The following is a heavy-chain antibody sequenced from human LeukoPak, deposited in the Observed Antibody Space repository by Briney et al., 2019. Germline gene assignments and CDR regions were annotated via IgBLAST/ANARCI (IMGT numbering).Heavy chain of an antibody. CDR1: GFTFSSYG. D-gene: IGHD3-3*01. CDR2: IRYDGSNK. Sequence: PGGSLRLSCAASGFTFSSYGMHWVRQAPGKGLEWVAFIRYDGSNKYYADSVKGRFTISRDNSKNTLYLQMNSLRAEDTAVYYCAREQYDFWSGYYGYWGQGTLVTVSS. V-gene: IGHV3-30*02. CDR3: AREQYDFWSGYYGY. J-gene: IGHJ4*02.